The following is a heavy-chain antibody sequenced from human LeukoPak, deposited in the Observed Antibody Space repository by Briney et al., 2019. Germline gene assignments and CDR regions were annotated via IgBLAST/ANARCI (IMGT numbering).Heavy chain of an antibody. Sequence: PGGSLRLSCAASGFTFSSYEMNWVRQAPGKGVEWVSYISSSGSSIYYPDSVRGRFTISRDNAKNSLYLQMNSLRAEDTAIYYCARIKITVTTSDYWGQGTLVTVSS. CDR2: ISSSGSSI. D-gene: IGHD4-17*01. CDR1: GFTFSSYE. V-gene: IGHV3-48*03. CDR3: ARIKITVTTSDY. J-gene: IGHJ4*02.